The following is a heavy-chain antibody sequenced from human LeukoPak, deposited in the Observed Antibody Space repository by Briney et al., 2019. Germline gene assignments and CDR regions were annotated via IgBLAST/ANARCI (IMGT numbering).Heavy chain of an antibody. D-gene: IGHD3-22*01. CDR2: IYFTGTT. CDR3: ARSYDSRGYFYYGMDV. Sequence: SETLSLTCTVSGGSLSNYYGSWIRQPPGQGMERIGFIYFTGTTGYNPSLKSRVTISLDTSKNQFSLRLNSVTAADTAVYYCARSYDSRGYFYYGMDVWGQGTTVTVSS. V-gene: IGHV4-59*01. CDR1: GGSLSNYY. J-gene: IGHJ6*02.